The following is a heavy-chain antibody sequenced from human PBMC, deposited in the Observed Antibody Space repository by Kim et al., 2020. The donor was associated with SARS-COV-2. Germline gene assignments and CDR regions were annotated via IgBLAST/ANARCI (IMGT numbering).Heavy chain of an antibody. J-gene: IGHJ4*02. D-gene: IGHD5-12*01. CDR2: RSYSGST. CDR3: ARRYRDAYNLQD. Sequence: SETLSLTCTVSGGSISSGTYYWGWIRQPPGKGLEWIGSRSYSGSTYYNPSLRSRVTMSVDTSNNQFSLKLSSVTAADTAVYYCARRYRDAYNLQDWGQGTLVTVSS. CDR1: GGSISSGTYY. V-gene: IGHV4-39*01.